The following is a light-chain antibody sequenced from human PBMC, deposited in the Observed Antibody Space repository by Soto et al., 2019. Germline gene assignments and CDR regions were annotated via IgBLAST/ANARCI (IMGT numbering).Light chain of an antibody. V-gene: IGLV2-8*01. Sequence: QSVLTQPPSASGSPGQSVTISCTGTSSDIGAYFYVSWYQQHPGKAPKLMIYEVSKRPSGVPGRFSGSKSGNTASLTISGLQTEDEADYYCSSDAGSNVYVFGTGTKLTVL. CDR3: SSDAGSNVYV. J-gene: IGLJ1*01. CDR1: SSDIGAYFY. CDR2: EVS.